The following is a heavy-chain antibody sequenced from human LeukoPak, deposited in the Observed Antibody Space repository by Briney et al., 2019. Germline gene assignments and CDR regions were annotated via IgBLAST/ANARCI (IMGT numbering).Heavy chain of an antibody. CDR3: ARHSNWGSYYYYGMDV. V-gene: IGHV3-23*01. D-gene: IGHD7-27*01. CDR2: ISGSGGST. J-gene: IGHJ6*02. CDR1: GFTFSSYA. Sequence: PGGSLRLSCAASGFTFSSYAMSWVRQAPGKGLEWVSAISGSGGSTYYADSVKGRFTISRDNSKNTLYLQMNSLRAEDTAVYCCARHSNWGSYYYYGMDVWGQGTTVTVSS.